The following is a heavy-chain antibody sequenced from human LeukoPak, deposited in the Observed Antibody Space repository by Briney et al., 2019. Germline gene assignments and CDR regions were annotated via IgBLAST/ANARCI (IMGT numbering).Heavy chain of an antibody. CDR2: ISAGNGNT. CDR3: ARDSGSGNNDY. Sequence: ASVQVSCKNSGDTFTSYAIHWVRHAPGRRLLWMGWISAGNGNTKYSPNFQGRVTFISNTSATTAFMELSSLRSEDAAVYYCARDSGSGNNDYWGQGTLVTVSS. J-gene: IGHJ4*02. V-gene: IGHV1-3*01. D-gene: IGHD1-26*01. CDR1: GDTFTSYA.